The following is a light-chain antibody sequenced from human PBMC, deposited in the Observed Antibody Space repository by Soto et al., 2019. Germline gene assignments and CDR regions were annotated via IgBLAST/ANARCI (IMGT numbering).Light chain of an antibody. CDR1: QSVSSY. CDR3: QQRSNWPVT. J-gene: IGKJ4*01. V-gene: IGKV3-11*01. Sequence: EIVLTQSPATLSLYPGERATLSFRASQSVSSYLAWYQQKPGQAPRLLIYDASNRATGIPARFSGSGSGTDFTLTISSLEPEDFAVYYCQQRSNWPVTVGGGTKVDI. CDR2: DAS.